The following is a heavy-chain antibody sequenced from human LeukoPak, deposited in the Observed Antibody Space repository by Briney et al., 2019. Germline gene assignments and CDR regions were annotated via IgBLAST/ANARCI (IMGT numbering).Heavy chain of an antibody. V-gene: IGHV2-70*11. CDR1: GFSLTTSGMC. CDR3: ARMSAINGGFDP. CDR2: IDWDDDT. J-gene: IGHJ5*02. Sequence: SGPALVKPTQTLTLTCTFSGFSLTTSGMCVSWIRQPPGKALEWLARIDWDDDTYYSTSLKTRLTISKDTSNNQVVLTMTNMDPVDTATYYCARMSAINGGFDPWGQGTLVTVSS. D-gene: IGHD2-21*01.